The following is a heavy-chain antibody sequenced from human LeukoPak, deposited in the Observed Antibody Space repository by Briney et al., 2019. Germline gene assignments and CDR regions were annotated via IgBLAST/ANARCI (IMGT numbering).Heavy chain of an antibody. CDR3: ARDSYSNYLLDY. J-gene: IGHJ4*02. Sequence: ASVKVSCKASGGTFSSYAISWVRQAPGQGLEWMGWISAYNGNTNYAQKLQGRVTMTTDTSTSTAYMELRSLRSDDTAVYYCARDSYSNYLLDYWGQGTLVTVSS. D-gene: IGHD4-11*01. CDR1: GGTFSSYA. V-gene: IGHV1-18*01. CDR2: ISAYNGNT.